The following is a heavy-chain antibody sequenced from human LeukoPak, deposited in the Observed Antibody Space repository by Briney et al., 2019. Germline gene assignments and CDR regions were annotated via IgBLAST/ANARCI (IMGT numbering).Heavy chain of an antibody. D-gene: IGHD6-19*01. Sequence: GGSLRLSCAASGFTFSSYAMHWVRQAPGKGLEWVAVISYDGSNKYYADSVKGRFTISRDISKNALYLQMNSLRAEDTAVYYCAKAGSYSSGWYYFDYWGQGTLVTVSS. CDR1: GFTFSSYA. CDR3: AKAGSYSSGWYYFDY. J-gene: IGHJ4*02. V-gene: IGHV3-30*04. CDR2: ISYDGSNK.